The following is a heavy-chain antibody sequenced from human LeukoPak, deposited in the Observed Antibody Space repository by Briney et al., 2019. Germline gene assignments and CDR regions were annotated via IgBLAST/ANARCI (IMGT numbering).Heavy chain of an antibody. CDR1: GGSISSYY. Sequence: SETLSLTCTVSGGSISSYYWSWIRQPPGKGLEWIGYIYYSGSTNYNPSLKSRVTISVDTSKNQFSLKLSSVTAAGTAVYYCASSVTMIDYFDYWGQGTLVTVSS. D-gene: IGHD3-22*01. J-gene: IGHJ4*02. V-gene: IGHV4-59*01. CDR3: ASSVTMIDYFDY. CDR2: IYYSGST.